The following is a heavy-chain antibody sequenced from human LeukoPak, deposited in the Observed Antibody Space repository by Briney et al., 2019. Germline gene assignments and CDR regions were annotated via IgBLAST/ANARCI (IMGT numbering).Heavy chain of an antibody. CDR1: GGTFSSYA. CDR3: AREGSSSWYHWFDP. CDR2: IIPILGIA. Sequence: SVKVSCKASGGTFSSYAISWVRQAPGQGLEWMGRIIPILGIANYAQKFQGRVTMTTDTSTSTAYMELRSLRSDDTAVYYCAREGSSSWYHWFDPWGQGTLVTVSS. D-gene: IGHD6-13*01. V-gene: IGHV1-69*04. J-gene: IGHJ5*02.